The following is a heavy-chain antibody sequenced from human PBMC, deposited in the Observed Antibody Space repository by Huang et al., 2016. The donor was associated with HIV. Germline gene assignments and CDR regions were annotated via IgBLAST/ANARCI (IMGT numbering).Heavy chain of an antibody. V-gene: IGHV1-24*01. D-gene: IGHD3-9*01. CDR2: FDPEIGET. CDR1: EYTLTELS. J-gene: IGHJ4*02. Sequence: QVQLVQSRAEVKKPGASVKVSCKVSEYTLTELSIHWVRQPPGNGLEWMVGFDPEIGETIYAQKFQGRDTMTEDTATETAFMELSGLRPEDTADDYCATGFDVFFDFWGQGTLVTVSS. CDR3: ATGFDVFFDF.